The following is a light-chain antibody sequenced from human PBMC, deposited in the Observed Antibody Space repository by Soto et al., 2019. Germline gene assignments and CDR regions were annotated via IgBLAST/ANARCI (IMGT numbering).Light chain of an antibody. CDR1: QAIENN. Sequence: AIQMTQSPSSLSASVGDRVSIACRASQAIENNLGWFQQKPGKAPTLLIYAASTLHTGAPSRFSGSGSGTDFTLTISSLQPEDFAVYYCLQNHDYPRTFGQGTKLEIK. J-gene: IGKJ2*01. CDR2: AAS. CDR3: LQNHDYPRT. V-gene: IGKV1-6*01.